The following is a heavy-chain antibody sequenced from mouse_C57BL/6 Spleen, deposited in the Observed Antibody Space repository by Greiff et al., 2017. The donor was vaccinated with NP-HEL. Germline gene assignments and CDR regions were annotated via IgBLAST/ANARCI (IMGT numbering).Heavy chain of an antibody. J-gene: IGHJ3*01. CDR2: IDPENGDT. Sequence: VQLQQSGAELVRPGASVKLSCTASGFNIKDDYMHWVKQRPEQGLEWIGWIDPENGDTEYASKFQGKATIRADTSSNTAYLQLSSLTSEDTAVYYCTTSGYHYGSSYSAYWGQGTLVTVSA. CDR1: GFNIKDDY. CDR3: TTSGYHYGSSYSAY. D-gene: IGHD1-1*01. V-gene: IGHV14-4*01.